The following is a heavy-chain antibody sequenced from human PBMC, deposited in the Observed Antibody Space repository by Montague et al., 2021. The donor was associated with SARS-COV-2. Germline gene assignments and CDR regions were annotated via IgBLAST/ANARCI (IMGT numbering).Heavy chain of an antibody. CDR3: ARLLRWGLIATEYYFDY. CDR1: GGSISSSSYY. J-gene: IGHJ4*02. D-gene: IGHD6-25*01. V-gene: IGHV4-61*02. CDR2: IYTSGST. Sequence: TLSLTCTVSGGSISSSSYYWGWIRQPAGKGPEWIGRIYTSGSTNYNPSLKSRVTISVDTSKNQFSLKLSSVTAADTAVYYCARLLRWGLIATEYYFDYWGQGTLVTVSS.